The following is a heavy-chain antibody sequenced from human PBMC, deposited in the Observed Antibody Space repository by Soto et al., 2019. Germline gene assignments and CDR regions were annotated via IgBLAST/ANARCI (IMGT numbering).Heavy chain of an antibody. Sequence: GASVKGSCKASGGSFSSYAISWVRQAPGQGLEWMGGIIPIFGTANYAQKFQGRVTITADESTSTAYMELSSLRSEDTAVYYCASSSKRGYCSGGSCYNAYYYGMDVWGQGITVTVSS. D-gene: IGHD2-15*01. CDR1: GGSFSSYA. CDR3: ASSSKRGYCSGGSCYNAYYYGMDV. CDR2: IIPIFGTA. J-gene: IGHJ6*02. V-gene: IGHV1-69*01.